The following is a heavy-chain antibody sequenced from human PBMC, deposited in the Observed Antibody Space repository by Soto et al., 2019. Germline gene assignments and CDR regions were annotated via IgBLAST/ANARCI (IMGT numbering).Heavy chain of an antibody. CDR2: IYPGDSDT. Sequence: GESLKISCKGSGYSFTSYWIGWVRQMPGKGLEWMGIIYPGDSDTRYSPSFQGQVTISADKSISTAYLQWSSLKASDTAMYYCARHGDDFWSGYSGWFDPWGQRTLVTVSS. V-gene: IGHV5-51*01. J-gene: IGHJ5*02. CDR1: GYSFTSYW. D-gene: IGHD3-3*01. CDR3: ARHGDDFWSGYSGWFDP.